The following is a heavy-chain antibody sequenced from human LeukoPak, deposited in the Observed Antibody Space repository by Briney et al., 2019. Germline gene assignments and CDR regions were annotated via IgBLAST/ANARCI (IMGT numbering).Heavy chain of an antibody. J-gene: IGHJ4*02. CDR1: GFTFSTYA. CDR3: AKYYYDSSGYYDAAPLDS. V-gene: IGHV3-23*01. CDR2: ISGSGYST. D-gene: IGHD3-22*01. Sequence: TGRSLRLSSAASGFTFSTYAMSWVRQDPGKGLEWVSSISGSGYSTYYADSVEGRFTISRDNLKSTLFLQMISLRAEDTAVYSCAKYYYDSSGYYDAAPLDSWGQGTLVTVFS.